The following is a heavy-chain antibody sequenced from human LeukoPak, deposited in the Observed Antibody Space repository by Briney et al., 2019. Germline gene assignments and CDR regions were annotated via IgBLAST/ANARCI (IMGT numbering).Heavy chain of an antibody. D-gene: IGHD3-9*01. CDR1: GYTFTNYD. Sequence: ASVKVSCKASGYTFTNYDINWVRQATGQGLEWMGWMNPNSGNTGYAQKFQGRVTITRNTSISTAYMELSSLRSEDTAVYYCARGAPNYDILNVWGKGTTVTVSS. CDR2: MNPNSGNT. CDR3: ARGAPNYDILNV. V-gene: IGHV1-8*03. J-gene: IGHJ6*01.